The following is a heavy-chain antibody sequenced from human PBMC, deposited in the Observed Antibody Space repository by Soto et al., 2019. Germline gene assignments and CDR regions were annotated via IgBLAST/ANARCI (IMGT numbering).Heavy chain of an antibody. CDR3: ARHPPAAAGIQDFDY. V-gene: IGHV5-51*01. D-gene: IGHD6-13*01. CDR2: IYPGDSDT. J-gene: IGHJ4*02. CDR1: GYSFTSYW. Sequence: PGESLKISCKGSGYSFTSYWIGWVRQMPGKGLEWMGIIYPGDSDTRYSPSFQGQVTISADKSISTAYLQWSSLKASDTAMYYCARHPPAAAGIQDFDYWGQGTLVTVSS.